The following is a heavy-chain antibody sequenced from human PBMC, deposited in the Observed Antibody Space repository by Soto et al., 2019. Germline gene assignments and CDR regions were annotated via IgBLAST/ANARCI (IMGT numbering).Heavy chain of an antibody. J-gene: IGHJ4*02. V-gene: IGHV4-59*01. CDR2: IYYSGST. Sequence: PSETLSLTCTVSGGSISSYYWSWIRQPPGKGLEWIGYIYYSGSTNYNPSLKSRVTISVDTSKNQFSLKLSSVTAADTAVYYCASLVVPAAVFEGPSYYFDYWGQGTLVTVSS. CDR1: GGSISSYY. CDR3: ASLVVPAAVFEGPSYYFDY. D-gene: IGHD2-2*01.